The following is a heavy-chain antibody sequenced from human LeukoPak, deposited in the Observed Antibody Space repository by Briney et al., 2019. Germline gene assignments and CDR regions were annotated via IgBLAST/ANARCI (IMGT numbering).Heavy chain of an antibody. V-gene: IGHV1-3*01. D-gene: IGHD5-18*01. Sequence: ASVKVSCKASGYTFTSYAMHWVRQAPGQRLEWMGWINAGNGNTKYSQKFQGRITITRDTSASTAYMELSSLRSEDTAVYYCASGRGYSYVNWDYWGQGTLVTVSS. CDR3: ASGRGYSYVNWDY. J-gene: IGHJ4*02. CDR2: INAGNGNT. CDR1: GYTFTSYA.